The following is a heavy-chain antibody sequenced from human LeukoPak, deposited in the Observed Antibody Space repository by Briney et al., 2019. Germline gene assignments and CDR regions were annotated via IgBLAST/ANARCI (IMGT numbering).Heavy chain of an antibody. Sequence: SETLSLTCAVSGGSISSYYWSWIRQPPGKGLEWIGYIYHSGSTNYNPSLKSRVTISIDTSKNQFSLKLSSVTAADTAMYYCARAAAQRTLSVSDYWGQGTLVTVSS. CDR3: ARAAAQRTLSVSDY. V-gene: IGHV4-59*01. CDR1: GGSISSYY. D-gene: IGHD2-15*01. J-gene: IGHJ4*02. CDR2: IYHSGST.